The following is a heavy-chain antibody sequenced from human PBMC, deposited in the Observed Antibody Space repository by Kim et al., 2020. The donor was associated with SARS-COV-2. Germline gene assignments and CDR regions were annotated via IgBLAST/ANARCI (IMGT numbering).Heavy chain of an antibody. D-gene: IGHD3-9*01. V-gene: IGHV3-21*01. Sequence: GGSLRLSCAASGFTFSSYSMNWVRQAPGKGLEWVSSISSSSSYIYYADSVKGRFTISRDNAKNSLYLQMNSLRAEDTAVYYCARDTPPYYDILTGYHYYYYYGMDVWGHGPRSPSP. J-gene: IGHJ6*02. CDR2: ISSSSSYI. CDR3: ARDTPPYYDILTGYHYYYYYGMDV. CDR1: GFTFSSYS.